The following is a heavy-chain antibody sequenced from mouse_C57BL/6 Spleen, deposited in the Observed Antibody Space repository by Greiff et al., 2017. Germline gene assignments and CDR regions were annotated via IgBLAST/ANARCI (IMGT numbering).Heavy chain of an antibody. CDR3: AIGLYGNFFAY. J-gene: IGHJ3*01. Sequence: QVHVKQPGAELVKPGASVKLSCKASGYTFTSYWMHWVKQRPGQGLEWIGMIHPNSGSTNYNEKFKSKATLTVDKSSSTAYMQLSSLTSEDSAVYYCAIGLYGNFFAYWGQGALVTVSA. D-gene: IGHD2-1*01. CDR2: IHPNSGST. CDR1: GYTFTSYW. V-gene: IGHV1-64*01.